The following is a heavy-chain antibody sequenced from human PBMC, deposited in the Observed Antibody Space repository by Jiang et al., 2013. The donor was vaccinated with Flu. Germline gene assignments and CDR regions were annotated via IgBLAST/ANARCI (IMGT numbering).Heavy chain of an antibody. J-gene: IGHJ4*02. V-gene: IGHV4-39*07. CDR2: IYYIGNT. Sequence: GLVKPSETLSLTCTVSGGSISSSSYFWGWIRQPPGKELEWIGSIYYIGNTYHNPSLKSRVTISVDTSKNEFSLKLNSVTAADTAVYYCARHVRVPGFWSGSPDYWGQGSLVTVSS. CDR1: GGSISSSSYF. D-gene: IGHD3-3*01. CDR3: ARHVRVPGFWSGSPDY.